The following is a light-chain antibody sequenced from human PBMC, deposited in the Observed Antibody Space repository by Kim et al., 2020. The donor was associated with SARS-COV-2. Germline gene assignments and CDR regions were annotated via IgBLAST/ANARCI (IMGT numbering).Light chain of an antibody. CDR2: TVS. J-gene: IGKJ2*01. CDR1: QSEVDSEGNTY. Sequence: QQAYISSRDNQSEVDSEGNTYLKWIMQRQGQSTRRLMYTVSNRDSGVTDRLSGSGAGTDFTLRMGRVEAEDVGVYNCMQGTHGTYTFGQGKKLEI. CDR3: MQGTHGTYT. V-gene: IGKV2-30*01.